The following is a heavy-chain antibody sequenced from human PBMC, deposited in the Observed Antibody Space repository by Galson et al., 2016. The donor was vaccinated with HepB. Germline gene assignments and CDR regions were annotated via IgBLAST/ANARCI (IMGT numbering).Heavy chain of an antibody. J-gene: IGHJ2*01. CDR3: ASGIAVTTSNSFWYFDL. CDR1: GLTVSSNFA. D-gene: IGHD3-10*01. CDR2: IGGGGGSP. V-gene: IGHV3-23*01. Sequence: SLRLSCAASGLTVSSNFAMSWVRQAPGKGLEWVSAIGGGGGSPSYADSVKGRFTFSRDNSKNTLYLQMTSLRAEDTAVYYCASGIAVTTSNSFWYFDLWGRGTLVTVSS.